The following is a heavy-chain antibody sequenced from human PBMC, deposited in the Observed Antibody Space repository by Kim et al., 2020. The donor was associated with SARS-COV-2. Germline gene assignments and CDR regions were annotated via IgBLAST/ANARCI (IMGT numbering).Heavy chain of an antibody. V-gene: IGHV1-2*05. CDR1: GYTFTTRY. CDR3: ARGNTETIDY. J-gene: IGHJ4*02. CDR2: INPSSGVT. Sequence: ASVKVSCKTSGYTFTTRYLHWVPQAPGQGLEWMGRINPSSGVTNYVQKFQGRVTMTRDTSISTAYMELSRLRSDDTVVYYCARGNTETIDYWGQGTLVTVSS.